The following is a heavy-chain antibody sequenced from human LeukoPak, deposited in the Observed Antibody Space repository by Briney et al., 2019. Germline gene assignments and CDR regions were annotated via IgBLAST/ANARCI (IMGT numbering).Heavy chain of an antibody. J-gene: IGHJ4*02. D-gene: IGHD4-17*01. CDR2: ITSSGNTI. CDR3: ARLTTMTTTGGPFDY. V-gene: IGHV3-48*03. Sequence: GGSLRLSCAASGFTLSSYEMNWVRQAQGKGLGWVSYITSSGNTIYYADSVKGRFTISRDNAKNSLYLQMNSLRAEDTAVYYCARLTTMTTTGGPFDYWGQGTLVTVSS. CDR1: GFTLSSYE.